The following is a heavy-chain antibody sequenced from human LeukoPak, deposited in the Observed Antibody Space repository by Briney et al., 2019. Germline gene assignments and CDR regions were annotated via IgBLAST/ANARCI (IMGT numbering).Heavy chain of an antibody. J-gene: IGHJ4*02. CDR3: ARQHASGMTDY. D-gene: IGHD3-10*01. V-gene: IGHV3-11*03. CDR1: GFTFSDYY. CDR2: ISSGSTCT. Sequence: GGSLRLSCAASGFTFSDYYMSWIRQAPGKGLEWVSYISSGSTCTNYADSVKGRFTISRDNAKNSLFLQMNSLRAEDTALYYCARQHASGMTDYWGQGTLVTVSS.